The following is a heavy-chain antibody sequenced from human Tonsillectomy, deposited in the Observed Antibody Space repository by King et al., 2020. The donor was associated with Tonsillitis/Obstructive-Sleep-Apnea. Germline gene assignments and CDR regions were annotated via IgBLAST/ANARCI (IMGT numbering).Heavy chain of an antibody. CDR2: IYYSGST. Sequence: QLQESGPGLVKPSETLSLTCTVSGGSISSYYWSWIRQPPGKGLEWIGYIYYSGSTNYNPSLKSRVTISVDTSKNQFSLKLSSVTAADTAVYYCARQDITIFGVVIDYWGQGTLVTFSS. CDR1: GGSISSYY. J-gene: IGHJ4*02. D-gene: IGHD3-3*01. CDR3: ARQDITIFGVVIDY. V-gene: IGHV4-59*08.